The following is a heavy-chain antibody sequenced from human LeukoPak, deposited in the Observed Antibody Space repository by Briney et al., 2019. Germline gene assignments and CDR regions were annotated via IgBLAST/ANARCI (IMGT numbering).Heavy chain of an antibody. CDR1: GGSISSYY. V-gene: IGHV4-59*08. CDR3: ARHGYCSGGSCYRGGSLDY. J-gene: IGHJ4*02. CDR2: IYYSGST. Sequence: SETLSLTCTVSGGSISSYYWSWIQQPPGKGLEWIGYIYYSGSTNYNPSLKSRVTISVDTSKNQFSLKLSSVTAADTAVYYCARHGYCSGGSCYRGGSLDYWGQGTLVTVSS. D-gene: IGHD2-15*01.